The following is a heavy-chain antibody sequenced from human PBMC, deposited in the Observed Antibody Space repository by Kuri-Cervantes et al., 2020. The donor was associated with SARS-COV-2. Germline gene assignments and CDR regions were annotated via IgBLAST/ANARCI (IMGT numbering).Heavy chain of an antibody. J-gene: IGHJ6*02. CDR3: ARAGIGVVVPAADPDYYYYYGMDV. V-gene: IGHV1-69*13. Sequence: FSVTVSCLASGGTFSSYSVSWVRQAPGQGLEWMGGIIPILGTANNAQKFQGRVTITADESTSTAYMVLSSLRSEDTAVYYCARAGIGVVVPAADPDYYYYYGMDVWAQGTT. D-gene: IGHD2-2*01. CDR1: GGTFSSYS. CDR2: IIPILGTA.